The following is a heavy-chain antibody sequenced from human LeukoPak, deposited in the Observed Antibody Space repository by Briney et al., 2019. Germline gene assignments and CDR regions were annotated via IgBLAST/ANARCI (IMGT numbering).Heavy chain of an antibody. Sequence: GGSLRPSCPASGFTFSSYSMNWVRRAPGRGLGWGSSISSSGSYIYYADSVKGRFTVSRDNAKNSLYLQMNSMRAEDTAVYYCARDGMTTTFQSDCYYYYGMDVCGQGTTVTVSS. CDR3: ARDGMTTTFQSDCYYYYGMDV. V-gene: IGHV3-21*01. CDR2: ISSSGSYI. CDR1: GFTFSSYS. D-gene: IGHD4-17*01. J-gene: IGHJ6*02.